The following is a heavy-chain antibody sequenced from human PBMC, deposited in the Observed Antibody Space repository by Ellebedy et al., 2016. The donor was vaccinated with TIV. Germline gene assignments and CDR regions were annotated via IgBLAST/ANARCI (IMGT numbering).Heavy chain of an antibody. Sequence: GGSLRLSCTASGFSFADSFGDYAMSWFRQAPGKGLEWVGFIRSKTYGGTTESTASVKGRFTISRDDSKSIAYLQMNSLKTEDTAVYYCTRERRFLDPQYNWFDPWGQGTLVTVSS. CDR1: GFSFADSFGDYA. V-gene: IGHV3-49*01. CDR2: IRSKTYGGTT. D-gene: IGHD3-3*01. CDR3: TRERRFLDPQYNWFDP. J-gene: IGHJ5*02.